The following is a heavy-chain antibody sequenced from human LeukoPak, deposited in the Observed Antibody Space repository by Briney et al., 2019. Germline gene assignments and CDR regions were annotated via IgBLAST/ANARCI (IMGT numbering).Heavy chain of an antibody. CDR2: ISGSGGST. CDR1: GFTFSSYA. Sequence: GGSLRLSCAASGFTFSSYAMSWVRQAPGKGLEWVSAISGSGGSTYYADSVKGRFTISRDNSKNTLYLQMNSLRAEDTAVYYCAKGPSFSSSWDYYFDYWGQGTLVTVSS. D-gene: IGHD6-13*01. J-gene: IGHJ4*02. CDR3: AKGPSFSSSWDYYFDY. V-gene: IGHV3-23*01.